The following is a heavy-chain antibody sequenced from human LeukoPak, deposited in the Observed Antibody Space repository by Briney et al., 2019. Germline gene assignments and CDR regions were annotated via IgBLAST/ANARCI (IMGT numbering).Heavy chain of an antibody. Sequence: SETLSLTCSVSDDSITMYYWTWIRQPPGKGLEWIGYVDHTGSTNFNPSLNGRVSISRDTSKNLFSLKLSSVTAADTAVYYCARSGFMPYYYYMDVWGKGTTVTVSS. J-gene: IGHJ6*03. D-gene: IGHD2-2*01. CDR3: ARSGFMPYYYYMDV. CDR2: VDHTGST. CDR1: DDSITMYY. V-gene: IGHV4-59*01.